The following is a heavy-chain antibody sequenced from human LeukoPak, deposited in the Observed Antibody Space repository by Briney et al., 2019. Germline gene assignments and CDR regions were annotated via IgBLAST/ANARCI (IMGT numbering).Heavy chain of an antibody. CDR3: ASGGISSFDY. J-gene: IGHJ4*02. CDR1: GGSISSSSHY. V-gene: IGHV4-61*05. Sequence: PSETLSLTCTVSGGSISSSSHYWGWIRQPPGKGLEWIGYIYYSGSTNYNPSLKSRVTISVDTSKNQFSLKLSSVTAADTAVYYCASGGISSFDYWGQGTLVTVSS. CDR2: IYYSGST. D-gene: IGHD3-16*01.